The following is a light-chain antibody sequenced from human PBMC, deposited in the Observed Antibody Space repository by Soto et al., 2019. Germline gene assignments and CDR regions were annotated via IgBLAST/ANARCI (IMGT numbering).Light chain of an antibody. CDR1: SSDVGSYNY. CDR2: DVS. CDR3: CSYAGNSLWV. J-gene: IGLJ3*02. Sequence: QSALTQPRSVSGSPGQSVTISCTGTSSDVGSYNYVSWYQQHPGKAPKLIIYDVSKWPSGVPDRFSGSKSGNTASLTISGLQAEDEADYYCCSYAGNSLWVFGGGTKVTVL. V-gene: IGLV2-11*01.